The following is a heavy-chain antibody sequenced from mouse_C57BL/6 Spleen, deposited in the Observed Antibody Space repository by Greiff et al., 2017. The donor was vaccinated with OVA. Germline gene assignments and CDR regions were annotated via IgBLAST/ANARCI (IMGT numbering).Heavy chain of an antibody. Sequence: QVQLKQPGAELVKPGASVKVSCKASGYTFTSYWMHWVKQRPGQGLEWIGRIHPSDSDTNYNQKFKGKATLTVDKSSSTAYMQLSSLTSEDSAVYYCAIGYYSNYDYAMDYWGQGTSVTVSS. CDR1: GYTFTSYW. D-gene: IGHD2-5*01. CDR2: IHPSDSDT. J-gene: IGHJ4*01. V-gene: IGHV1-74*01. CDR3: AIGYYSNYDYAMDY.